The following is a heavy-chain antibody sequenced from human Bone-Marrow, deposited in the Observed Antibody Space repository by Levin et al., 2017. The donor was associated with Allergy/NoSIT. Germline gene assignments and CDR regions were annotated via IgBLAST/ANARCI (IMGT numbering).Heavy chain of an antibody. CDR2: ISGSGGST. CDR1: GFTFSSYA. J-gene: IGHJ4*02. D-gene: IGHD3-22*01. Sequence: PGGSLRLSCAASGFTFSSYAMSWVRQAPGKGLEWVSAISGSGGSTYYADSVKGRFTISRDNSKNTLYLQMNSLRAEDTAVYYCVKGPYYYDSSGYYYEPLEPFDYWGQGTLVTVSS. CDR3: VKGPYYYDSSGYYYEPLEPFDY. V-gene: IGHV3-23*01.